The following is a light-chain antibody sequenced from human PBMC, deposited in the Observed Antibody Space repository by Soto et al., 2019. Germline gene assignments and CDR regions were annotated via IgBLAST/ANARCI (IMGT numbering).Light chain of an antibody. CDR3: CAYAGSPRYV. V-gene: IGLV2-11*01. Sequence: QSALTQPRAVSGSPGQSVTISCTGTSSDVGGYNYVSWYQQHPGKAPKVTIYDVSERPSGVPDRFSGSNSGNTASLTSCGLQAEDEAGYYCCAYAGSPRYVFRTGTKVTVL. J-gene: IGLJ1*01. CDR2: DVS. CDR1: SSDVGGYNY.